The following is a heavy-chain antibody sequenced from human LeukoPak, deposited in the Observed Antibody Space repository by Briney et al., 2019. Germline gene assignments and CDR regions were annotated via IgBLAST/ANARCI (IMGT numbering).Heavy chain of an antibody. CDR1: GYTLRDSY. CDR2: FDPEYGKT. Sequence: ASVKVSCKVSGYTLRDSYMHWLRQAPGKGLEWMGGFDPEYGKTIYAQKFQGRVTMTEDTSTDTAYMDLSSLTSGDTAVYYCATIPLVAVAGQNMRWFDPWGQGTLVTVSS. CDR3: ATIPLVAVAGQNMRWFDP. J-gene: IGHJ5*02. V-gene: IGHV1-24*01. D-gene: IGHD6-19*01.